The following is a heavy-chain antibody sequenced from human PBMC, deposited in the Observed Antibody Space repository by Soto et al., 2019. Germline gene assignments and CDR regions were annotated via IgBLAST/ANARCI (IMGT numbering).Heavy chain of an antibody. CDR2: IHHDGGRP. Sequence: GGSLRLSCAASGFSFSSFWMHWARQAPGKGLVWVEHIHHDGGRPSYADSVKGRFTISRDNAKNTLYLQMNSLRAEDTAMYYCARDFGEVGSTAAFDIWGRGRMVTVSS. CDR3: ARDFGEVGSTAAFDI. CDR1: GFSFSSFW. V-gene: IGHV3-74*01. D-gene: IGHD1-26*01. J-gene: IGHJ3*02.